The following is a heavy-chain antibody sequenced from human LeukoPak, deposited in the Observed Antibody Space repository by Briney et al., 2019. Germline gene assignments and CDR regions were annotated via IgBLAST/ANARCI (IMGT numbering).Heavy chain of an antibody. CDR2: IYHSGTT. J-gene: IGHJ6*04. Sequence: PSGTLSLTCAVSGGSISSSNWWTWVRQPPGKGLEWIGEIYHSGTTNYTPSLKSRVTISIDESKNQFSLKLTSVTAADTAVYYCARLGFCGTTSCGGFDAWGKGTTVTVSS. CDR1: GGSISSSNW. V-gene: IGHV4-4*02. D-gene: IGHD2-2*01. CDR3: ARLGFCGTTSCGGFDA.